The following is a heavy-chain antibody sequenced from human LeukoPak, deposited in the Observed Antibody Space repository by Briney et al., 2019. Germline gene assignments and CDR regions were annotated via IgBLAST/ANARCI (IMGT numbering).Heavy chain of an antibody. CDR1: GGSFSGYY. CDR3: ARVRTIFGVVTPNFDY. CDR2: INHSGST. D-gene: IGHD3-3*01. J-gene: IGHJ4*02. V-gene: IGHV4-34*01. Sequence: SETLSLTCAVYGGSFSGYYWSWIRQPPGKGLEWIGEINHSGSTNYNPSLKSRVTISVDTSKNQFSLKLSSVTAADTAVYYCARVRTIFGVVTPNFDYWGQGTLVTVSS.